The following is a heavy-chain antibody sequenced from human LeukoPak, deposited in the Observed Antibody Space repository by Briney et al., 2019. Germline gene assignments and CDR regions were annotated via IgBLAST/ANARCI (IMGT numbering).Heavy chain of an antibody. V-gene: IGHV4-59*01. CDR2: MYNSGST. CDR1: GDSISSNH. J-gene: IGHJ4*02. D-gene: IGHD2-21*02. CDR3: ARGAGRCGGDCYSSDS. Sequence: SETLSLTCSVSGDSISSNHGLWLRQPPGKAREWIGYMYNSGSTHYNHSLKSRVTISVDASKHQFSLMLSSVTAADTAVYFCARGAGRCGGDCYSSDSWGQGTLVTVSS.